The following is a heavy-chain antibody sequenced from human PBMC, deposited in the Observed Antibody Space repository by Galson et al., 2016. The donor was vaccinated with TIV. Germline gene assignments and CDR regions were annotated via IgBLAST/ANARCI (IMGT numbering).Heavy chain of an antibody. CDR1: GDSISSYY. Sequence: ETLSLTCTVSGDSISSYYWSWIRQPPGKGLEWIGYQHYTGSNNHNPSLKSRVTMSLDTARNQFFLTLTSVTAADTAVYFCATMFSNGWFETWGRGTLVTVSS. V-gene: IGHV4-59*01. J-gene: IGHJ5*02. D-gene: IGHD3-22*01. CDR2: QHYTGSN. CDR3: ATMFSNGWFET.